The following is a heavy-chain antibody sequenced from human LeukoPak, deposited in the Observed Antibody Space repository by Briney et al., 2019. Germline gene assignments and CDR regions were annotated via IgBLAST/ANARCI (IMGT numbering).Heavy chain of an antibody. CDR2: ISSSGSTI. Sequence: QPGGSLRLSCAASGFTFSSYEMNWVRQAPGKGLEWVSYISSSGSTIYYADSVKGRFTISRDNAKNSLYLQMNSLRAEDTAVYYCASAERWTYYYYMDVWGKGTTVTVSS. V-gene: IGHV3-48*03. J-gene: IGHJ6*03. D-gene: IGHD4-23*01. CDR3: ASAERWTYYYYMDV. CDR1: GFTFSSYE.